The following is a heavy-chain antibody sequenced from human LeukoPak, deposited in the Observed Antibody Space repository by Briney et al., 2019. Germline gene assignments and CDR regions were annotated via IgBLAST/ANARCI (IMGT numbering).Heavy chain of an antibody. D-gene: IGHD3-3*01. CDR2: ISGSGGST. CDR1: GFTFSSYA. J-gene: IGHJ4*02. CDR3: AKGYYDFWSGYFDY. Sequence: GGSLRLSCAAPGFTFSSYAMSWVRQAPGKGLEWVSAISGSGGSTYYADSVKGRFTISRDNSKNTLYLQMNSLRAEDTAVYYCAKGYYDFWSGYFDYWGQGTLVTVSS. V-gene: IGHV3-23*01.